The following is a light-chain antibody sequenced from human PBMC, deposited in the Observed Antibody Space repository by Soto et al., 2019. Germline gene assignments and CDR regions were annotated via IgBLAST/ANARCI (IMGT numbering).Light chain of an antibody. V-gene: IGKV1-5*03. CDR2: KAS. Sequence: DIQMTQSPSTLSASVGDRVTITFLSSQSISTWLAWYQQKPGKAPKLLIYKASNLEGGVPSRFSGSGSGTEFTITINSLQPDDFAAYYSQQYNTYPLSFGGGTTVEIK. CDR1: QSISTW. J-gene: IGKJ4*01. CDR3: QQYNTYPLS.